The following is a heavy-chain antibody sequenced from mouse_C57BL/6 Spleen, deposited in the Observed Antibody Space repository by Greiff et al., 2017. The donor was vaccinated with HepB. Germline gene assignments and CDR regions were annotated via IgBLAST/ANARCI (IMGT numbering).Heavy chain of an antibody. J-gene: IGHJ3*01. D-gene: IGHD2-2*01. CDR3: AREGGYDQAWFAY. V-gene: IGHV3-6*01. CDR2: ISYDGSN. CDR1: GYSITSGYY. Sequence: DVKLVESGPGLVKPSQSLSLTCSVTGYSITSGYYWNWIRQFPGNKLEWMGYISYDGSNNYNPSLKNRISITRDTSKNQFFLKLNSVTTEDTATYYCAREGGYDQAWFAYWGQGTLVTVSA.